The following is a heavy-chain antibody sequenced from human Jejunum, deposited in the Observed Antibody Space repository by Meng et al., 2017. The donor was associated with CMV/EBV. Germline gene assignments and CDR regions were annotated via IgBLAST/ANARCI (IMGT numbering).Heavy chain of an antibody. CDR3: ARAQSCSGNKCYSDY. J-gene: IGHJ4*02. CDR1: GYSFTNYA. V-gene: IGHV7-4-1*02. CDR2: INTNTGNP. Sequence: SGYSFTNYAMNWVRQAPGQGLEWMGWINTNTGNPTYAQACTGRFVFSLDTSVNTAYLQITSLKAEDTAVYYCARAQSCSGNKCYSDYWGQGTLVTVSS. D-gene: IGHD2-15*01.